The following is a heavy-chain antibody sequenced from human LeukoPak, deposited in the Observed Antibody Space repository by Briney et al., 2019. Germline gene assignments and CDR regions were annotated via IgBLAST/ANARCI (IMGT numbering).Heavy chain of an antibody. Sequence: GESLKISCKGSGYSFTSDWIAWVRQMPGKGLEWMGIIYPGDSDTRYSPSFQGQVTISADKSISTAYLQWSSLGASDTAMYYCARLEEDLTLGVAGYWFVPWGQGTLVTVS. J-gene: IGHJ5*02. CDR2: IYPGDSDT. CDR3: ARLEEDLTLGVAGYWFVP. D-gene: IGHD3-16*01. V-gene: IGHV5-51*01. CDR1: GYSFTSDW.